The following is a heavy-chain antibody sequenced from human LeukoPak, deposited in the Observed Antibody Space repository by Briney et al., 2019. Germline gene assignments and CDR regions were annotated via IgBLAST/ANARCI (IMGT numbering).Heavy chain of an antibody. D-gene: IGHD5-24*01. CDR3: ARGGVEMATVYFDY. CDR2: IYSGGST. Sequence: GGSLRLSCAASGFTFSSYGMNWVRQAPGKGLEWVSVIYSGGSTYYADSVKGRFTISRDNSKNTLYLQMNSLRAEDTAVYYCARGGVEMATVYFDYWGQGTLVTVSS. V-gene: IGHV3-66*01. CDR1: GFTFSSYG. J-gene: IGHJ4*02.